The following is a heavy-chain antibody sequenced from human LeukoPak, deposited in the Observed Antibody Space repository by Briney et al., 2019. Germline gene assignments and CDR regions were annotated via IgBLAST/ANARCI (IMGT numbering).Heavy chain of an antibody. J-gene: IGHJ4*02. V-gene: IGHV4-34*01. Sequence: PSETLSLTCAVYGVSFSGYYWSWIRQPPGKGLEWIGEINHSGSTNYNPSLKSRVTISVDTSKNQFSLKLSSVTAADTAVYYCASGRPKAEAGHWGQGTLVTVS. CDR3: ASGRPKAEAGH. CDR2: INHSGST. CDR1: GVSFSGYY. D-gene: IGHD6-13*01.